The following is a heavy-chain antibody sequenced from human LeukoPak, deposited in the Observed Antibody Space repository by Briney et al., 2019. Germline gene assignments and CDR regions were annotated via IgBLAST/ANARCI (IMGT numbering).Heavy chain of an antibody. J-gene: IGHJ4*02. D-gene: IGHD2-15*01. V-gene: IGHV3-21*01. CDR1: GFTFSSYW. Sequence: GGSLRLSCAASGFTFSSYWMSWVRQAPGKGLGWVSSISSSSSYIYYADSVKGRFTISRDNAKNSLYLQMNSLRAEDTAVYYCAKIKSSGAAIDYWGQGTLVTVSS. CDR3: AKIKSSGAAIDY. CDR2: ISSSSSYI.